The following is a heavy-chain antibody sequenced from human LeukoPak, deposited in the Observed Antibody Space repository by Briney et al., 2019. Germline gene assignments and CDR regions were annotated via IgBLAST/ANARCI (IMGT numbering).Heavy chain of an antibody. D-gene: IGHD3-10*01. CDR1: GGSISGYY. J-gene: IGHJ4*02. Sequence: SETLSLTCTVSGGSISGYYWSWIRQPPGKGLEWIGYIYYSGSTNYNPSLKSRVTMSADTSKNQFSLELRSVTAADTAVYYCARVLDYYGSGTRDFDYWGQGTLVTVSS. CDR2: IYYSGST. CDR3: ARVLDYYGSGTRDFDY. V-gene: IGHV4-59*08.